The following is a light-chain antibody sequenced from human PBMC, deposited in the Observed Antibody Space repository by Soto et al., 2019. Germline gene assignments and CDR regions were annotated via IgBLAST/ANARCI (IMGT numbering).Light chain of an antibody. Sequence: QSALTQPASVSGSPGQSITISCTGTSSDVGGYNYVSWYQHHPGRAPKLMIYDVTNRPSGVSNRFSGSKSGNTASLTISGLQADDEADDYCSSYASGSTVVFGGGTKVTVL. CDR2: DVT. CDR3: SSYASGSTVV. J-gene: IGLJ2*01. CDR1: SSDVGGYNY. V-gene: IGLV2-14*03.